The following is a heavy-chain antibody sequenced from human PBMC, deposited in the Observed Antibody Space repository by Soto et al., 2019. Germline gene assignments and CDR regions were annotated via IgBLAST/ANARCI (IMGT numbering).Heavy chain of an antibody. D-gene: IGHD3-3*01. CDR1: GGSISSSSYY. CDR2: IYYSGST. J-gene: IGHJ6*02. V-gene: IGHV4-39*01. Sequence: PSETLSLTCTVSGGSISSSSYYWGWIRQPPGKGLEWIGSIYYSGSTYYNPSLKSRVTISVDTSKNQFSLKLSSVTAADTAVYYCARRSFWSGYYQYHYYGMDVWGQGTTVTVS. CDR3: ARRSFWSGYYQYHYYGMDV.